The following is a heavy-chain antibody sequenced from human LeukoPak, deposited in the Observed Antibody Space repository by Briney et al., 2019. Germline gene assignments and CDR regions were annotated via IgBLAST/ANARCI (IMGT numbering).Heavy chain of an antibody. CDR1: GGSISSSSYY. CDR3: ARRKGGAFD. CDR2: IHYSGST. V-gene: IGHV4-39*01. J-gene: IGHJ4*02. D-gene: IGHD3-16*01. Sequence: SETLSLTCTVSGGSISSSSYYWGWIRQPPGKGLEWIGSIHYSGSTYYNPSLKSRVTISVDTSKNQFSLKLSSVTAADTAVYYCARRKGGAFDWCQGTLVTVSS.